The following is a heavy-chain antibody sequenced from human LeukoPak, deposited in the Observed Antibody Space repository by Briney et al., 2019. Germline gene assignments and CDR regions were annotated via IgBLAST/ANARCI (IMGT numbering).Heavy chain of an antibody. CDR2: INPNSGGT. CDR3: ARGILTGYYDNY. CDR1: GYTFTGYY. Sequence: GASVKVSCKASGYTFTGYYMHWVRQAPGQGLEWMGWINPNSGGTNYAQKFQGRVTITADKSTSTAYMELSSLRSEDTAVYYCARGILTGYYDNYWGQGTLVTVSS. J-gene: IGHJ4*02. V-gene: IGHV1-2*02. D-gene: IGHD3-9*01.